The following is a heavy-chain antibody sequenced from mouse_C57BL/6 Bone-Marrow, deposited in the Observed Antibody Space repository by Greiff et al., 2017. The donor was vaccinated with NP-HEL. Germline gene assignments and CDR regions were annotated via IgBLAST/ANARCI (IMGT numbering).Heavy chain of an antibody. CDR1: GYTFTSYW. J-gene: IGHJ4*01. CDR2: INPGSGCT. Sequence: QVQLQQSGAELAKPGASVKLSCKASGYTFTSYWMHWVKQRPGQGLEWIGYINPGSGCTKYNQKFQDKATLTADQSSSTAYLQLSSLTYEDSAVLDCARYRASTGNRAMDYWGLGTAVTVTA. CDR3: ARYRASTGNRAMDY. D-gene: IGHD4-1*02. V-gene: IGHV1-7*01.